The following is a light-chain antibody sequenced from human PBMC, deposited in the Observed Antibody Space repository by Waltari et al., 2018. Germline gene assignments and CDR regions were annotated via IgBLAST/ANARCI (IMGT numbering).Light chain of an antibody. CDR2: SGN. Sequence: QSVLTQPPSTSGTPGQRVTISCSGSSPHIAKNSVTWYQQKVPGTAPKVFIYSGNRRPSGVPDRFSGSKSDTSASLAISGLQSEDEAVYYCAAWDDSLDGHWVFGGGTKLTVL. V-gene: IGLV1-44*01. CDR1: SPHIAKNS. J-gene: IGLJ3*02. CDR3: AAWDDSLDGHWV.